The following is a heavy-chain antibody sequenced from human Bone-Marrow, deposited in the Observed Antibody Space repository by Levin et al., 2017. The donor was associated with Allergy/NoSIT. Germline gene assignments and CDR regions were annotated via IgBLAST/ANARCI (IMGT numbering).Heavy chain of an antibody. CDR1: GYTFTDYY. CDR3: ARDRVTRSVTIFGVSAY. V-gene: IGHV1-2*06. D-gene: IGHD3-3*01. CDR2: INPNSGGT. Sequence: GASVKVSCKASGYTFTDYYIHWVRQAPGQGLEWMGRINPNSGGTNYAQKFQGRVTLTRDTSISTAYMELTRLRSDDTAIYYCARDRVTRSVTIFGVSAYWGQGALVTVSS. J-gene: IGHJ4*02.